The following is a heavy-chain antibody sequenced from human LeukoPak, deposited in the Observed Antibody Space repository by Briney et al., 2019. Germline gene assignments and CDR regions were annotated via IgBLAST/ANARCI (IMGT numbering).Heavy chain of an antibody. CDR2: INHSGST. V-gene: IGHV4-34*01. CDR3: ARVASSSWYVDY. J-gene: IGHJ4*02. D-gene: IGHD6-13*01. CDR1: GGSFSGYY. Sequence: RSSETLSLTCAVYGGSFSGYYWSWIRQPPGKGLEWIGEINHSGSTNYNPSLKSRVTISVDTSKNQFSLKLSSVTAADTAVYYCARVASSSWYVDYWGQGTLVTVSS.